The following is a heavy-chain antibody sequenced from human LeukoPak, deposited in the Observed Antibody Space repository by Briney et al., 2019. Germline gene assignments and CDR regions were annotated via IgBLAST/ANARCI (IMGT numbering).Heavy chain of an antibody. V-gene: IGHV3-33*01. J-gene: IGHJ4*02. Sequence: GRSLRLSCAASGFTFSDYGMHWVRQAPGKGLEWVAVIWYDGRNQWYADSVKGRFTISRDNSQNTLYLQMNSLRAEDTAVYYCARTGELSAALDYWGQGTLVTGSS. CDR1: GFTFSDYG. D-gene: IGHD3-16*02. CDR2: IWYDGRNQ. CDR3: ARTGELSAALDY.